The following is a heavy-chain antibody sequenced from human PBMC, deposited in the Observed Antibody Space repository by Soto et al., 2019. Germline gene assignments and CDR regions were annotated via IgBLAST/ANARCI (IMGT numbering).Heavy chain of an antibody. Sequence: GGSLRLSCAASGFTFSSYGMHWVRQAPGKGLEWVAVISYDGSNKYYADSVKGRFTISRDNSKNTLYLQMNSLRAEDTAVYYCAKDRVVPKGPTGYYGMDVWGQGTTVTVSS. CDR3: AKDRVVPKGPTGYYGMDV. CDR1: GFTFSSYG. V-gene: IGHV3-30*18. CDR2: ISYDGSNK. J-gene: IGHJ6*02. D-gene: IGHD4-17*01.